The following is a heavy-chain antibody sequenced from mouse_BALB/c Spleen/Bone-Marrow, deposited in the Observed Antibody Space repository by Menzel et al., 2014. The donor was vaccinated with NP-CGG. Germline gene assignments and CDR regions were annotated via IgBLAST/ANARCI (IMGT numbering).Heavy chain of an antibody. Sequence: VQLQQPGAELVKPGASVKLSCSASGFNIKDTYMHWVKQRPEQGREWIGRTDPANGNTKYDPKFQDKATITADTSSNTVDLQLSSLTFEDTAVYYCARQEFAMYWYFDGWGAGTTVTVSS. CDR3: ARQEFAMYWYFDG. J-gene: IGHJ1*01. CDR1: GFNIKDTY. D-gene: IGHD6-1*01. CDR2: TDPANGNT. V-gene: IGHV14-3*02.